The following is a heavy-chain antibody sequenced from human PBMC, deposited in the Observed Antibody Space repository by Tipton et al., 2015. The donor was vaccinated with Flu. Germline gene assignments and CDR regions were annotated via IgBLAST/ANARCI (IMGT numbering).Heavy chain of an antibody. CDR2: IYYSGST. D-gene: IGHD6-13*01. Sequence: TLSLTCTVSGGSISSYYWSWIRQPPGKGLEWIGYIYYSGSTNYNPSLKSRVTISVDTSKNQFSLKLSSVTAADTAVYYCARGERIIAAAGTRWFDPWGQGTLVTVSS. CDR1: GGSISSYY. J-gene: IGHJ5*02. V-gene: IGHV4-59*12. CDR3: ARGERIIAAAGTRWFDP.